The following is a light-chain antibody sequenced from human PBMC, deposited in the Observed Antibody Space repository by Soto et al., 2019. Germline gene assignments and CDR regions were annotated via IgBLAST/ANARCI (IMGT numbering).Light chain of an antibody. CDR3: QQSYRTPT. CDR1: QGISTW. V-gene: IGKV1-39*01. J-gene: IGKJ5*01. Sequence: IQMTQSPSSLSASVGDRVTITCRASQGISTWLAWYRQKPGKAPKVLIYDASSLESGVPSRFSGSGSGTEFTLTISSLQPEDFATYYCQQSYRTPTFGQGTRLEIK. CDR2: DAS.